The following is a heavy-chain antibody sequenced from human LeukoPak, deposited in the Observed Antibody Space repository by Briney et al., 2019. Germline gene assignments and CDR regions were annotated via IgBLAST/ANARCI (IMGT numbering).Heavy chain of an antibody. V-gene: IGHV4-34*01. CDR3: ARGGYYGSGSTYYFDY. Sequence: PSETLCLTCAVYGGSFSGYYWSWIRQPPGKGLEWIGEINHSGSTNYNPSLKSRVTISVDTSKNQFSLKLSSVTAADTAVYYCARGGYYGSGSTYYFDYWGQGTLVTVSS. CDR1: GGSFSGYY. J-gene: IGHJ4*02. D-gene: IGHD3-10*01. CDR2: INHSGST.